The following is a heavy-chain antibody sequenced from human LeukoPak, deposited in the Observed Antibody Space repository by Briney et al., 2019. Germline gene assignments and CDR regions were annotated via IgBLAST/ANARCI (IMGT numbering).Heavy chain of an antibody. J-gene: IGHJ4*02. CDR3: ATLYYYDSSGYPFDY. CDR1: GYTFTGYY. V-gene: IGHV1-2*06. Sequence: ASVEVSCKASGYTFTGYYMHWVRQAPGLGLEWMGRINPNSGGTNYAQKFQGRVTMTRDTSISTAYMELSRLRSDDTAVYYCATLYYYDSSGYPFDYWGQGTLVTVSS. D-gene: IGHD3-22*01. CDR2: INPNSGGT.